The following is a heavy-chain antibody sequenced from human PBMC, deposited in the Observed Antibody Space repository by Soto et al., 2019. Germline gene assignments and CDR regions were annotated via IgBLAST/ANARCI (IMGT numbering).Heavy chain of an antibody. J-gene: IGHJ6*02. CDR3: ARAPERLRFLEWFSNKYMDV. V-gene: IGHV1-46*01. D-gene: IGHD3-3*01. CDR1: GYTFISYY. Sequence: ASMKVSCKASGYTFISYYMHWVRQAPGQGLEWMGIINPSGGSTTYAQKFQGRVAMTRDTSTSTVYMELSSLRSEDTAVYYCARAPERLRFLEWFSNKYMDVWGQGTTVTVSS. CDR2: INPSGGST.